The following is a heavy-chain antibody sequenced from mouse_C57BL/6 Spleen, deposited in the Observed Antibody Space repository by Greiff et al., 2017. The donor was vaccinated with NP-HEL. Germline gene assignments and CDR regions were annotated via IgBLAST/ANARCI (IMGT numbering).Heavy chain of an antibody. D-gene: IGHD3-2*02. V-gene: IGHV1-69*01. CDR2: IDPSDSYT. CDR3: AAQAFAY. CDR1: GYTFTSYW. Sequence: QVQLKQPGAELVMPGASVKLSCKASGYTFTSYWMHWVKQRPGQGLEWIGEIDPSDSYTNYNQKFKGKSTLTVDKSSSTAYMQLSSLTSEDSAVYYCAAQAFAYWGQGTLVTVSA. J-gene: IGHJ3*01.